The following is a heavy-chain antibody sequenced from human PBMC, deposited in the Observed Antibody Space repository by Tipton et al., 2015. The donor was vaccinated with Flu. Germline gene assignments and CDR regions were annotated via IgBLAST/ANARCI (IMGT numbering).Heavy chain of an antibody. Sequence: SLRLSCAASGFTFSSYAMSWVRQAPGKGLEWVSAISGSGGSTHYADSVKGRFTISRDNSKNTLYLQMNSLRAEDTAVYYCAKVRYSGCYNEAFDIWAQGTMVTVSS. CDR2: ISGSGGST. V-gene: IGHV3-23*01. D-gene: IGHD1-26*01. J-gene: IGHJ3*02. CDR3: AKVRYSGCYNEAFDI. CDR1: GFTFSSYA.